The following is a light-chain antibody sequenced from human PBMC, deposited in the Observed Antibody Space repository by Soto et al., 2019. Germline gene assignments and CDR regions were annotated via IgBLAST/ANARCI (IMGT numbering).Light chain of an antibody. CDR1: SNNVGGYNY. J-gene: IGLJ1*01. V-gene: IGLV2-11*01. Sequence: QSVLTQPRSVSGSPGQSVTISCTGASNNVGGYNYVSWYQHHPGKVPQLIIYDVTKRPSGVPDRFSGSKSGNTASLTISGLQAEDEADYYCSSYTSSSTYVFGTGTKVTVL. CDR3: SSYTSSSTYV. CDR2: DVT.